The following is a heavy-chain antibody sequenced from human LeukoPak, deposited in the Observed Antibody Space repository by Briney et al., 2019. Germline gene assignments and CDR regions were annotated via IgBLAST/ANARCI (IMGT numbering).Heavy chain of an antibody. D-gene: IGHD3-22*01. CDR3: ARETTDSRGYFFSDH. Sequence: SVKVSCKSSGGAYNNHPFSWVRQAPGQGLEWMGRIITVFGSTTYAQKFQGRITISADKSTATSYMELSSLRSDDTAVYFCARETTDSRGYFFSDHWGQGTLVTVSS. CDR1: GGAYNNHP. V-gene: IGHV1-69*06. CDR2: IITVFGST. J-gene: IGHJ4*02.